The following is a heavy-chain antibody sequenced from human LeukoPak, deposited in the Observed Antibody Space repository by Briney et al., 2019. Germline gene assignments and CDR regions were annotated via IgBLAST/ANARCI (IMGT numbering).Heavy chain of an antibody. J-gene: IGHJ6*02. CDR1: GYTFTSYG. CDR3: ARGLTYGMDV. V-gene: IGHV1-2*02. Sequence: ASVKVSCKASGYTFTSYGISWVRQAPGQGLEWMGWINPNSGGTNYAQKFQGRVTMTRDTSISTAYMELSRLRSDDTAVYYCARGLTYGMDVWGQGTTVTVSS. CDR2: INPNSGGT.